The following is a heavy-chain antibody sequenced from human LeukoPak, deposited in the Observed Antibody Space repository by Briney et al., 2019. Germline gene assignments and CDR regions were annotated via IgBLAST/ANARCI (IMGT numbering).Heavy chain of an antibody. Sequence: GGSLRLSCAASGFTFSSYAMSWVRQAPGKGLEWVSAISGSGGSTYYADSVKGRFTISRGNSKNTLYLQMNSLRAEDTAVYYCAKYPGIAAAGQNWFDPWGQGTLVTVSP. CDR1: GFTFSSYA. D-gene: IGHD6-13*01. J-gene: IGHJ5*02. CDR3: AKYPGIAAAGQNWFDP. CDR2: ISGSGGST. V-gene: IGHV3-23*01.